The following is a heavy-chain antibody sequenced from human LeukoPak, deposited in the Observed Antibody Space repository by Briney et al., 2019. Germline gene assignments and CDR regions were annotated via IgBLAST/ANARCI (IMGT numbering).Heavy chain of an antibody. D-gene: IGHD5-18*01. V-gene: IGHV3-48*04. CDR1: GFTFSSYS. CDR3: ARDREGGYSYGSY. Sequence: PGGSLRLSCAASGFTFSSYSMNWVRQAPGKGLEGVSYISSSSSTIYYADSVKGRFTISRDNAKNSLYLQMNSLRAEDTAVYYCARDREGGYSYGSYWGQGTLVTVSS. J-gene: IGHJ4*02. CDR2: ISSSSSTI.